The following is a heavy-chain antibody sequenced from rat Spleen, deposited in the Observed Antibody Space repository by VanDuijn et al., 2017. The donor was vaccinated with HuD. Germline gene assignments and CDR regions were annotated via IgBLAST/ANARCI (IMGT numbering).Heavy chain of an antibody. CDR3: GRDNNYKAY. J-gene: IGHJ2*01. Sequence: EVQLQESGPGLVKPSQSLSLTCSVTGYSITSSYRWSWVRKFPGNKLEWMGYIDNAGSTNYNPSLKSRISITRDTSKNQFLLQVNSVTNEDTATYYCGRDNNYKAYWGQGVMVTVSS. CDR2: IDNAGST. CDR1: GYSITSSYR. V-gene: IGHV3-3*01. D-gene: IGHD1-10*01.